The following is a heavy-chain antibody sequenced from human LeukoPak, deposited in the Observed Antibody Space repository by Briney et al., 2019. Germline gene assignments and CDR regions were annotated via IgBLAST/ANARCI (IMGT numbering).Heavy chain of an antibody. Sequence: GGSLRLSCAASGFTFSSYAMSWVCQARGKGLEWVSAISGSGGSTYYADSVKGRFTISRDNSKNTLYLQMNSLRAEDTAVYYCAKFEGRGELFDYWGQGTLVTVSS. CDR2: ISGSGGST. J-gene: IGHJ4*02. V-gene: IGHV3-23*01. CDR1: GFTFSSYA. D-gene: IGHD3-16*01. CDR3: AKFEGRGELFDY.